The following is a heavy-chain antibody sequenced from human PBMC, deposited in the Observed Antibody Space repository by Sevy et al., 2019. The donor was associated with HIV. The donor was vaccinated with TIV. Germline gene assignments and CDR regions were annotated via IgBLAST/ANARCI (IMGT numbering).Heavy chain of an antibody. CDR3: ARGGYCSGGSCYYFDY. V-gene: IGHV1-2*02. Sequence: ASVKVSCKASGYTFTGYYMHWVRQAPGQGLEWMGWINPNSGGTNYAQKFQGRVTMTRDTSISTAYMELSRLRSDDTAVYDCARGGYCSGGSCYYFDYWGQGTLVTVSS. D-gene: IGHD2-15*01. J-gene: IGHJ4*02. CDR2: INPNSGGT. CDR1: GYTFTGYY.